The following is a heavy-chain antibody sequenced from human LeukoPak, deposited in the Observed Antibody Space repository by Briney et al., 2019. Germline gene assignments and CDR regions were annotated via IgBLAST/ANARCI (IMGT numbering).Heavy chain of an antibody. CDR2: IIPIFGTA. D-gene: IGHD6-19*01. V-gene: IGHV1-69*13. CDR3: ASRVGSPSSGWYYFDY. Sequence: SVKVSCKASGYTFTSYDINWVRQATGQGLEWMGGIIPIFGTANYAQKFQGRVTITADESTSTAYMELSSLRSEDTAVYYCASRVGSPSSGWYYFDYWGQGTLVTVSS. CDR1: GYTFTSYD. J-gene: IGHJ4*02.